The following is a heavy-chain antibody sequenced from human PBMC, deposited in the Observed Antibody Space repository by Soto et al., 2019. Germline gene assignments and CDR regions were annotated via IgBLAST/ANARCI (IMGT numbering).Heavy chain of an antibody. CDR1: GGSISSYY. V-gene: IGHV4-59*08. J-gene: IGHJ3*02. CDR2: IYYSGST. CDR3: ARQFGYYDSSGNDAFDI. Sequence: SETLSLTCTVSGGSISSYYWSWIRQPPGKGLEWIGYIYYSGSTNYNPSLKSRVTISVDTSKNQFSLKLSSVTAADTAVYYCARQFGYYDSSGNDAFDIWGQGTMVTVSS. D-gene: IGHD3-22*01.